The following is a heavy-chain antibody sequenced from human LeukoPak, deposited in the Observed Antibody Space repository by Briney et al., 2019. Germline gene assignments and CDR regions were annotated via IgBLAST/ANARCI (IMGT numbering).Heavy chain of an antibody. CDR2: IIPILGIA. CDR3: ARGRDYGDNPYYYYGMDV. D-gene: IGHD4-17*01. CDR1: GGTFSSYA. Sequence: SSVKVSCKASGGTFSSYAISWVRQAPGQGLEWMGRIIPILGIANYAQKFQGRVTITADKSTSTAYMELSSLRSEDTAVYYCARGRDYGDNPYYYYGMDVWGRGTTVTVSS. J-gene: IGHJ6*02. V-gene: IGHV1-69*04.